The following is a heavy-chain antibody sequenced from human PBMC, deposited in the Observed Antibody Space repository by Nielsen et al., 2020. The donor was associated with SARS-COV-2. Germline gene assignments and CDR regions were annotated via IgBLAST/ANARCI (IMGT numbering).Heavy chain of an antibody. CDR3: AKFGYCSSTSCSPMDYYYYMDV. CDR1: RFTFSTYA. D-gene: IGHD2-2*03. Sequence: GESLKISCAASRFTFSTYAMSWVRQAPGKGLEWVSAISGSGGSTYYADSVKGRFTISRDNSKNTLYLQMNSLRAEDTAVYYCAKFGYCSSTSCSPMDYYYYMDVWGKGTTVTVSS. V-gene: IGHV3-23*01. CDR2: ISGSGGST. J-gene: IGHJ6*03.